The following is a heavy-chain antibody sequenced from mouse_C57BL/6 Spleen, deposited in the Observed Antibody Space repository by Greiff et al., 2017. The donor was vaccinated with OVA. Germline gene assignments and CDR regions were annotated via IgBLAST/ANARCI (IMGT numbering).Heavy chain of an antibody. J-gene: IGHJ4*01. V-gene: IGHV1-81*01. CDR2: IYPRSGNT. CDR1: GSTFTSSG. Sequence: QVQLKQSGAELARPGASVKLSCKASGSTFTSSGISWVKQRTGQSLEWIGEIYPRSGNTYYNEKFKGKATLTADKSSSTAYMELRSLTSEDSAVYFCARREDDAMDYWGQGTSVTVSS. CDR3: ARREDDAMDY.